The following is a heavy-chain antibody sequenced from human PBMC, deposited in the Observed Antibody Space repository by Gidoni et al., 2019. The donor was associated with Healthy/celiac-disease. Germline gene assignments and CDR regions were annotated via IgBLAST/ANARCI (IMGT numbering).Heavy chain of an antibody. CDR1: GGSISSSSYY. CDR3: ARRVYYYDSSGYSGSYYFDY. J-gene: IGHJ4*02. V-gene: IGHV4-39*01. D-gene: IGHD3-22*01. Sequence: QLQLQESGPGLVKPSETLSLTCTVSGGSISSSSYYWGWIRQPPGKGLEWIGSIYYSGSTYYNPSLKSRVTISVDTSKNQFSLKLSSVTAADTAVYYCARRVYYYDSSGYSGSYYFDYWGQGTLVTVSS. CDR2: IYYSGST.